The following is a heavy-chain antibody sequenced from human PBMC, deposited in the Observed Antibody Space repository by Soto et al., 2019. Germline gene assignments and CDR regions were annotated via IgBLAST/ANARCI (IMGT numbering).Heavy chain of an antibody. CDR2: ISAYNGNT. D-gene: IGHD5-12*01. Sequence: GASVKVSCKASGYTFTSYGISWVRQAPGQGLEWMGWISAYNGNTNYAQKLQGRVTMTTDTSTSTAYMELRSLRSDDTAVYYCARFPVSGYDNDAFDIWGQGTMVTVSS. CDR1: GYTFTSYG. J-gene: IGHJ3*02. CDR3: ARFPVSGYDNDAFDI. V-gene: IGHV1-18*04.